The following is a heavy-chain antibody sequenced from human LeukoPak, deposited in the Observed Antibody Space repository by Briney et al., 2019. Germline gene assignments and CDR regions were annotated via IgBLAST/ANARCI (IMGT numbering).Heavy chain of an antibody. D-gene: IGHD1-14*01. J-gene: IGHJ6*02. CDR1: GGTFSGYT. CDR3: AREYLGHTRTTYGMDV. Sequence: SVKVSCKAPGGTFSGYTINWVRQAPGHGLEWMGRIITMPGIANYTQKFQGRVTITADKSTSTSYMELNSLRSEDTAIYYCAREYLGHTRTTYGMDVWGQGTTVIVSS. CDR2: IITMPGIA. V-gene: IGHV1-69*04.